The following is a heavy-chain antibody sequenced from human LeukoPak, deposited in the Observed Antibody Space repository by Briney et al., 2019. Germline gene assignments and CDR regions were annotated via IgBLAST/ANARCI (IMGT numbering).Heavy chain of an antibody. V-gene: IGHV4-59*01. CDR1: GGSISSYY. CDR2: IYYSGST. D-gene: IGHD3-22*01. J-gene: IGHJ3*02. CDR3: ARVFREIVVAPSAFDI. Sequence: PSETLSLTCTVSGGSISSYYWSWIRQPPGKGLEWIGYIYYSGSTNYNPSLKSRVTISVGTSKNQFSLKLSSVTAADTAVYYCARVFREIVVAPSAFDIWGQGTMVTVSS.